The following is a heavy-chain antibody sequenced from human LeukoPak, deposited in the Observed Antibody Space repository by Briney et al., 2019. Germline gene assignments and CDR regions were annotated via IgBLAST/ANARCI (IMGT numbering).Heavy chain of an antibody. D-gene: IGHD3-22*01. CDR3: ARSDAITMIVVVTFYYYYGMDV. CDR1: GGTFSSYA. Sequence: ASVKVSCKASGGTFSSYAISWVRQAPGQGLEWMGWMNPNSGNTGYAQKFQGRVTMTRNTSISTAYMELSSLRSEDTAVYYCARSDAITMIVVVTFYYYYGMDVWGQGTTVTVSS. V-gene: IGHV1-8*02. CDR2: MNPNSGNT. J-gene: IGHJ6*02.